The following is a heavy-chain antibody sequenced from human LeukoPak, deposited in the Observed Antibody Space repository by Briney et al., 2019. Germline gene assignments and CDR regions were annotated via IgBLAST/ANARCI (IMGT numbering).Heavy chain of an antibody. D-gene: IGHD3-22*01. Sequence: SETLSLTCAVSGGSISSSNWWSWVRQPPGKGLQWIGEIYHSGSTNYNPSLKSRVTISVDTSKNQFSLKLSSVTAADTAVYYCARTRYYYDSSGPGGYDYWGQGTLVTVSS. V-gene: IGHV4-4*02. CDR2: IYHSGST. CDR1: GGSISSSNW. CDR3: ARTRYYYDSSGPGGYDY. J-gene: IGHJ4*02.